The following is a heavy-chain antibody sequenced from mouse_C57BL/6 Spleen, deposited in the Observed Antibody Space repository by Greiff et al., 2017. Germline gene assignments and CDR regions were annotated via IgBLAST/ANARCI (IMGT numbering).Heavy chain of an antibody. V-gene: IGHV1-69*01. CDR2: IDPSDSYT. J-gene: IGHJ2*01. Sequence: QVQLQQPGAELVMPGASVKLSCKASGYTFTSYWMHWVKQRPGQGLEWIGEIDPSDSYTNYNQKFKGKSTLTVDKSSSTAYMQLSSLTSEDSAVYYCARRSNYVPYDYWCQATNLKVSS. D-gene: IGHD2-5*01. CDR1: GYTFTSYW. CDR3: ARRSNYVPYDY.